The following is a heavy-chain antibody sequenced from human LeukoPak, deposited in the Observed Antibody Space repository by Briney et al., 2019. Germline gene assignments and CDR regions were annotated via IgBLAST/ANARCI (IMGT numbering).Heavy chain of an antibody. V-gene: IGHV3-23*01. D-gene: IGHD2-15*01. J-gene: IGHJ4*02. CDR1: GFTFSSYA. CDR3: VRGCSDTCYRFDY. CDR2: ISADASST. Sequence: GGSLRLSCAASGFTFSSYAMSWVRQAPGKGLEWVSAISADASSTYYADSVKGPITISRDISTNTLYLQMNSLRAEDTAIYYCVRGCSDTCYRFDYWGQGTLVTVSS.